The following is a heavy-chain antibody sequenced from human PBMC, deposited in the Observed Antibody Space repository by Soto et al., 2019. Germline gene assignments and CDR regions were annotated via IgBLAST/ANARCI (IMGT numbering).Heavy chain of an antibody. CDR3: ARESLWFGEFKTNWFDP. CDR2: INAGNGNT. Sequence: ASVKVSCKASGYTFTSYAMHWVHQAPGQRLEWMGWINAGNGNTKYSQKFQGRVTITRDTSASTAYMELSSLRSEDTAVYYCARESLWFGEFKTNWFDPWGQGTLVTVSS. CDR1: GYTFTSYA. J-gene: IGHJ5*02. D-gene: IGHD3-10*01. V-gene: IGHV1-3*01.